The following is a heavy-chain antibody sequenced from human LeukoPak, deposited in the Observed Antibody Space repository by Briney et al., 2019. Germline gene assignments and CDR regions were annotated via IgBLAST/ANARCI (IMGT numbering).Heavy chain of an antibody. V-gene: IGHV1-18*01. CDR1: GSTFTNYG. D-gene: IGHD3-22*01. CDR2: FSAYSGNT. Sequence: ASVKVSCKASGSTFTNYGIFWVRQAPGQGLGWLGWFSAYSGNTNYAQKLQGRVTMTTETSTSTAYMELESLRSDDTAVYYCAISQGSYYDTSGYLGGDYWGQGTLVTVSS. CDR3: AISQGSYYDTSGYLGGDY. J-gene: IGHJ4*02.